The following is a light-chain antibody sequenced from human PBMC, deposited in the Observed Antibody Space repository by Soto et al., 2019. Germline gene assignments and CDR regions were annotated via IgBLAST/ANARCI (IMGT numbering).Light chain of an antibody. J-gene: IGKJ2*03. CDR2: RAS. Sequence: DFQMTQSPSTLSASVGDSVTITCRASQSIHSWLAWYQQKPGRTPELLISRASTLAAGVPSRFSGSGSGTDFTLSITSVQPDDFATYHCQQYNAHPYSFGQGTKLEI. CDR3: QQYNAHPYS. V-gene: IGKV1-5*03. CDR1: QSIHSW.